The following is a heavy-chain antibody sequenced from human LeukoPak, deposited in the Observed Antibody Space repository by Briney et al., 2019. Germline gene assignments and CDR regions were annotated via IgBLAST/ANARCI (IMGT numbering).Heavy chain of an antibody. CDR2: IYQSGST. D-gene: IGHD1-26*01. V-gene: IGHV4-38-2*02. Sequence: PSETLSLTCTVSYYSISTGYFWGWVRQPPGKGLEWIGSIYQSGSTYYNPSLESRVTISVDTSKNQFSLSLSSVTAADTAVYFCAGDRVGIRPYYMDVWGKGTTVTVSS. CDR3: AGDRVGIRPYYMDV. J-gene: IGHJ6*03. CDR1: YYSISTGYF.